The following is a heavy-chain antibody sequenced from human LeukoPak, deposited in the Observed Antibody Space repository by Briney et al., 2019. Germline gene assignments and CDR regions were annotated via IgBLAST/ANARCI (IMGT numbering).Heavy chain of an antibody. CDR1: GFTFSSYA. Sequence: PGGSLKLSCAASGFTFSSYAMSWVRQAPGKGLEWVSGISGGGGTTYYADSVKGRFTISRDNSKNTLYLQMNSLRAEDTAVYYSAKRGEAVADNEDLDAFDIWGQETMVTASS. J-gene: IGHJ3*02. CDR3: AKRGEAVADNEDLDAFDI. CDR2: ISGGGGTT. V-gene: IGHV3-23*01. D-gene: IGHD6-19*01.